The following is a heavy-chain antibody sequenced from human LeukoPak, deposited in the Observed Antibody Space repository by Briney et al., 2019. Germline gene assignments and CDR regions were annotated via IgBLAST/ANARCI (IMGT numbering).Heavy chain of an antibody. Sequence: GGSLRLSCAASGFTFSNCGMHWVRQAPGKGLEWVALISYEGSKKYYADFVKGRFTISRDNSKNTLYLQVNSLRAEDTAVYYCARDISPSYFGSFDYWGQGTLVTVSS. V-gene: IGHV3-30*03. D-gene: IGHD3-10*01. CDR1: GFTFSNCG. CDR2: ISYEGSKK. J-gene: IGHJ4*02. CDR3: ARDISPSYFGSFDY.